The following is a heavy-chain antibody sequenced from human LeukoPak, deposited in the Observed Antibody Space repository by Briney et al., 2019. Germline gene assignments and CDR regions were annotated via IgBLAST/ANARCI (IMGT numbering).Heavy chain of an antibody. J-gene: IGHJ3*02. D-gene: IGHD3-22*01. V-gene: IGHV3-7*01. CDR2: IKQDGSEK. CDR1: GFTFSSYW. Sequence: GGSLRLSCAASGFTFSSYWMSWVRQAPGKGLEWVANIKQDGSEKYYVDSVEGRFTISRDNAKNSLYLQMNSLRAEDTAVYYCASQISPYYDSSGRSYAFDIWGQGTMVTVSS. CDR3: ASQISPYYDSSGRSYAFDI.